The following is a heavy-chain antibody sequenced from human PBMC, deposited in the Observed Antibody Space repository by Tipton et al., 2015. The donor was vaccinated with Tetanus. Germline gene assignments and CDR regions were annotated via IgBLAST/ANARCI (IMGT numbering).Heavy chain of an antibody. Sequence: TLSLTCTVSGGSISSSSYYWGWIRQPPGKGLEWIGSIYYSGSTYYNPSLKSRVTISVDTSKNQFSLKLSSVTAADTAVYYCAREAGYYGLNAFDIWGQGTMATVSS. CDR2: IYYSGST. D-gene: IGHD3-10*01. V-gene: IGHV4-39*02. CDR1: GGSISSSSYY. CDR3: AREAGYYGLNAFDI. J-gene: IGHJ3*02.